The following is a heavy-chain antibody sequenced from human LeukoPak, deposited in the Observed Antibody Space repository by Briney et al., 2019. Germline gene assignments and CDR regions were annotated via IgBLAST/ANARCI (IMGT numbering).Heavy chain of an antibody. CDR2: INHSGST. D-gene: IGHD2-21*02. V-gene: IGHV4-34*01. Sequence: SETLSLTCAVYGGSFSGYYWSWIRQPPGKGLEWIGEINHSGSTNYNPSLKSRVTISVDTSKNRFSLKLSSVTAADTAVYYCAAAYCGGDCPDYWGQGTLVTVSS. CDR1: GGSFSGYY. CDR3: AAAYCGGDCPDY. J-gene: IGHJ4*02.